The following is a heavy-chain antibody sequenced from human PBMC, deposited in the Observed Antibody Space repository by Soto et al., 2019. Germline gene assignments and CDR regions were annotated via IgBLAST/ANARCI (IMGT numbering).Heavy chain of an antibody. V-gene: IGHV3-23*01. J-gene: IGHJ4*02. CDR3: AKGRGDCSSTSCYVGSDY. D-gene: IGHD2-2*01. CDR1: GFTFSSYA. Sequence: EVQLLESGGGLVQPGGSLRLSCAASGFTFSSYAMSWVRQAPGKGLEWVSAISGSGGSTYYADSVKGRFTISRDNSKNTRYLQMNSLRAEDTAVYYCAKGRGDCSSTSCYVGSDYWGQGTLVTVSS. CDR2: ISGSGGST.